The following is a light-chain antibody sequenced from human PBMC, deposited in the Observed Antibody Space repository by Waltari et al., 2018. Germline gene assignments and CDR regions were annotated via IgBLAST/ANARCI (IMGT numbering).Light chain of an antibody. CDR3: ATWDDRQTGYVV. J-gene: IGLJ2*01. CDR1: SSTIGSNA. Sequence: QSALTQPPAASGTPGQRVTLSCSGSSSTIGSNAGRWSRHFPGTAPRLLIYSNSEPTSGVPDRFSGSKSVTSASLTISGLQSDDAADYYCATWDDRQTGYVVFGGGTKLTVL. V-gene: IGLV1-44*01. CDR2: SNS.